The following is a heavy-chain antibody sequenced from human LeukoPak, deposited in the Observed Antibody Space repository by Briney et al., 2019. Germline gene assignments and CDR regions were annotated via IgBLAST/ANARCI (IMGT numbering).Heavy chain of an antibody. J-gene: IGHJ1*01. Sequence: RAGESLKISCKGSGYTFTTYWIGWVRQMPGKALEWMGIIYPSDSDTRYSPSFQGQVSISADKSISTAYLQWSSLKASDTAMYYCARRSDFPLSFQYWGQGTLVTVSS. CDR3: ARRSDFPLSFQY. V-gene: IGHV5-51*01. CDR2: IYPSDSDT. CDR1: GYTFTTYW. D-gene: IGHD2-15*01.